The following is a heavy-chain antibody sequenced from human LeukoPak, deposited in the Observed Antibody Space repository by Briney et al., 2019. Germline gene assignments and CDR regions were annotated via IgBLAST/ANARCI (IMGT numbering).Heavy chain of an antibody. CDR2: IIPIFGTA. V-gene: IGHV1-69*13. D-gene: IGHD2-2*02. CDR1: GGTFSSYA. J-gene: IGHJ6*03. Sequence: SVKVSCKASGGTFSSYAISWVRQAPGQGLEWMGGIIPIFGTANYAQEFQGRVTITADESTSTAYMELSSLRSEDTAVYYCARGEGYCSSTSCYTDYYYYMDVWGKGTTVTVSS. CDR3: ARGEGYCSSTSCYTDYYYYMDV.